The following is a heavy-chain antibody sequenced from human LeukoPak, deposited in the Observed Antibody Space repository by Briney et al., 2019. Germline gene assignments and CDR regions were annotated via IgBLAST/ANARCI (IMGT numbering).Heavy chain of an antibody. J-gene: IGHJ4*02. D-gene: IGHD3-22*01. CDR1: GYSFTSYW. Sequence: GESLKISCKGPGYSFTSYWIGWVRQMPGKGLERMGIIYPGDSDTRYSPSFQGQVTISADKSISTAYLQWRSLKASDTAMYYCARRDYDNSGSKHADYWGQGTLVTVSS. CDR2: IYPGDSDT. V-gene: IGHV5-51*01. CDR3: ARRDYDNSGSKHADY.